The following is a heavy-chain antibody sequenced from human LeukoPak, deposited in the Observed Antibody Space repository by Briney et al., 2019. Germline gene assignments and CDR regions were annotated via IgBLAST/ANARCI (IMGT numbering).Heavy chain of an antibody. CDR2: IYHDGST. CDR1: GGSFSGYY. CDR3: ARDRGGYTYSHDY. D-gene: IGHD5-18*01. V-gene: IGHV4-34*01. J-gene: IGHJ4*02. Sequence: SETLSLTCAVYGGSFSGYYWSWIRQPPGKGLEWIGEIYHDGSTNYNPSLKSRVTISMDKSKNQLSLKLNFVTAADTAVYYCARDRGGYTYSHDYWGQGTLVTVSS.